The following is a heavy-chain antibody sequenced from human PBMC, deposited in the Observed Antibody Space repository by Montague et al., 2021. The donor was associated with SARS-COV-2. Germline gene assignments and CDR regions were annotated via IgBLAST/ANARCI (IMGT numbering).Heavy chain of an antibody. CDR1: GGSISSGSYY. V-gene: IGHV4-61*02. J-gene: IGHJ4*02. D-gene: IGHD3-9*01. CDR3: ARESLHLTGYYNDYFDY. Sequence: TLSLTRTLSGGSISSGSYYWNWIRQPAGKGLEWIGRIYTSGSTNYXPPLKSRVTISVDTSKNQFSLKLSSVTAADTAVYYCARESLHLTGYYNDYFDYWGQGTLVTVSS. CDR2: IYTSGST.